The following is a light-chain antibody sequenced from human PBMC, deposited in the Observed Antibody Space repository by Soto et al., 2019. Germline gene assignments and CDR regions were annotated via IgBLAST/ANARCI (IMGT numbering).Light chain of an antibody. CDR3: QQRYNWTLT. Sequence: IVLTQSPAILSLSPGERATLSCRASQSISRSLAWYQQKPGQAPRLLIYDASKRATGIPARFSGSGSGTDFTITISSLENEDCAVYYCQQRYNWTLTFGGGTKVDIK. V-gene: IGKV3-11*01. J-gene: IGKJ4*01. CDR2: DAS. CDR1: QSISRS.